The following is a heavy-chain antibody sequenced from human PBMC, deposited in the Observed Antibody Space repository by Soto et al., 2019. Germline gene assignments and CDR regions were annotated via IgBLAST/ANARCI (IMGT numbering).Heavy chain of an antibody. CDR1: GFNFGAYA. CDR3: AKDRSENFWVYYYAMDV. J-gene: IGHJ6*02. V-gene: IGHV3-23*01. D-gene: IGHD6-19*01. CDR2: ISGSSSGT. Sequence: EARLLESGGGLIQPGGSLRLSCEASGFNFGAYAMNWVRQAPGKGLEWVSGISGSSSGTYYTDSVKGRFTISRDNSKNTVYLQMTSLRGEDTAVYYCAKDRSENFWVYYYAMDVWGQGTAVTVSS.